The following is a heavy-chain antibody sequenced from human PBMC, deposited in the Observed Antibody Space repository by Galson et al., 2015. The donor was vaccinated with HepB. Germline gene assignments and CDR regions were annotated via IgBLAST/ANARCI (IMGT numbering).Heavy chain of an antibody. Sequence: SLRLSCAASGFTFSDYYTEWVRQAPGQGLEGVGRVRHKARRYTTDYVASVEGRFTISRDDSKNSLYLQMDSLKTEDTAVHYCSRTLPGIDLDYWGQGTLVTVSS. D-gene: IGHD3-3*02. J-gene: IGHJ4*02. V-gene: IGHV3-72*01. CDR2: VRHKARRYTT. CDR3: SRTLPGIDLDY. CDR1: GFTFSDYY.